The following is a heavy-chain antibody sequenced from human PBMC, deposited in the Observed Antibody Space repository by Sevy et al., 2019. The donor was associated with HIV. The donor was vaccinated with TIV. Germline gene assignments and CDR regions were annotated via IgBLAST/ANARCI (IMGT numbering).Heavy chain of an antibody. CDR1: GGTFSSYA. D-gene: IGHD3-10*01. J-gene: IGHJ6*02. CDR3: ARAITITMVRGVITPDYYYYGMDV. CDR2: IIPIFGTA. Sequence: ASVKVSCKASGGTFSSYAISWVRQAPGQGLEWMGGIIPIFGTANYAQKFQGRVTITADESTSTAYMELSSVRSEDTAVYYCARAITITMVRGVITPDYYYYGMDVWGQGTTVTVSS. V-gene: IGHV1-69*13.